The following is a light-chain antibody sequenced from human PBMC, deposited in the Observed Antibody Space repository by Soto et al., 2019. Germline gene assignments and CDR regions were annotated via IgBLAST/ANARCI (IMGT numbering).Light chain of an antibody. CDR1: SSDVGAYNY. J-gene: IGLJ2*01. V-gene: IGLV2-14*01. CDR2: EVR. Sequence: QSALTQPASVSGSPGQSITISCTGTSSDVGAYNYVSWYQQQPGKAPKLMIYEVRNRPSGVSNRFSGSKSGNTASLTISGLQAEDEADFYCSSYTTSRALVFGGGTKLTVL. CDR3: SSYTTSRALV.